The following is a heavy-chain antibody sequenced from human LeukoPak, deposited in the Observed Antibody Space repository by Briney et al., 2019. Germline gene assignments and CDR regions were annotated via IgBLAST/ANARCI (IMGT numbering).Heavy chain of an antibody. CDR3: VYTRAGYFDY. CDR1: GYSFTTYW. J-gene: IGHJ4*02. Sequence: GESLKISCKGSGYSFTTYWIGWVRQMPGKGLEWMGIIYPGDSDTRYSPSFQGQVNISADKSISTAYVQWSSLKASDTAMYYCVYTRAGYFDYWGQGTLVTVSS. CDR2: IYPGDSDT. D-gene: IGHD3-16*01. V-gene: IGHV5-51*01.